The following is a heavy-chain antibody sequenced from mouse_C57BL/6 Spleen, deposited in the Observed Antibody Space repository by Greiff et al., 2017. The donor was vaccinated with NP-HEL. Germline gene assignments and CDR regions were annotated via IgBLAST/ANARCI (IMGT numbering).Heavy chain of an antibody. CDR1: GYTFTDYY. CDR2: INPYNGGT. J-gene: IGHJ4*01. V-gene: IGHV1-19*01. CDR3: ARSHYGSSYDAMDY. D-gene: IGHD1-1*01. Sequence: EVQLQQSGPVLVKPGASVKMSCKASGYTFTDYYMNWVKQSHGKSLEWIGVINPYNGGTSYNQKFKGKATLTVDKSSSTAYMELNSLTSEESAVYYCARSHYGSSYDAMDYWGQGTSVTVSS.